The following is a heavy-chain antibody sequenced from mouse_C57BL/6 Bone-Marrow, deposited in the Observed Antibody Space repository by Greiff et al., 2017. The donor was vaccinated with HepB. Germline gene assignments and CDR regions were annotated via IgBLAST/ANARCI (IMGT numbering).Heavy chain of an antibody. CDR2: IYPGDGDT. D-gene: IGHD1-1*02. J-gene: IGHJ4*01. CDR3: ARSGLWSAMDY. CDR1: GYAFSSSW. V-gene: IGHV1-82*01. Sequence: QVQLQQSGPELVKPGASVKISCKASGYAFSSSWMNWVKQRPGKGLEWIGRIYPGDGDTNYNGKFKGKATLTADKSSSTAYMQLSSLTSEDSAVYFCARSGLWSAMDYWGQGTSVTVSS.